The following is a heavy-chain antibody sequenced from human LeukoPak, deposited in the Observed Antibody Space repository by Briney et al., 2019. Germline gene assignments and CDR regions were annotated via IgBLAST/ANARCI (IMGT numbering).Heavy chain of an antibody. J-gene: IGHJ6*02. Sequence: GASVKVSCKASGYTFDIYGIAWVRQAPGQGLEWMGWIATYNGKTDYAQNLQGRVTMTTDLSTGTAYMELRSLRSDDTAVYYCARGGYGSGSHIIGYYYGMDVWGQGTTVTVSS. D-gene: IGHD3-10*01. CDR2: IATYNGKT. V-gene: IGHV1-18*01. CDR3: ARGGYGSGSHIIGYYYGMDV. CDR1: GYTFDIYG.